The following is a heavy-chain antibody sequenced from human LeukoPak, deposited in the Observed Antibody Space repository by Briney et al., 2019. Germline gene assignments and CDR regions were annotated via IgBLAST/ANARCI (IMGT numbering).Heavy chain of an antibody. CDR3: ARVYYGSGSYYRIHDAFDI. D-gene: IGHD3-10*01. J-gene: IGHJ3*02. CDR2: INPNSGGT. CDR1: GYTFTSYY. Sequence: ASVKVSCKASGYTFTSYYMHWVRQAPGQGLEWMGWINPNSGGTNYAQKFQGRVTMTRDTSISTAYMELSRLRSDDTAVYYCARVYYGSGSYYRIHDAFDIWGQGTMVTVSS. V-gene: IGHV1-2*02.